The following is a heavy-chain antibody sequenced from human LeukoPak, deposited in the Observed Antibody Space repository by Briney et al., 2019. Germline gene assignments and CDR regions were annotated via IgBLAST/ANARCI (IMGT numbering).Heavy chain of an antibody. CDR1: GFTFSSYA. J-gene: IGHJ4*02. CDR3: AKLEGESYDFWSGYYRGIYFDY. Sequence: GGSLRLSCAASGFTFSSYAMSWVRQAPGKGLEWVSAISGSGGSTYYADSVKGRFTISRDNSKNTLYLRMNSLRAEDTAVYYRAKLEGESYDFWSGYYRGIYFDYWGQGTLVTVSS. V-gene: IGHV3-23*01. CDR2: ISGSGGST. D-gene: IGHD3-3*01.